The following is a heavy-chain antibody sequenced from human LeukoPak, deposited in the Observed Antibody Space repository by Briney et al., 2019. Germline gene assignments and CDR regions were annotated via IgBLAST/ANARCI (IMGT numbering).Heavy chain of an antibody. V-gene: IGHV3-23*01. CDR2: ISGSGGRT. CDR1: GVTFSSYA. D-gene: IGHD3-22*01. J-gene: IGHJ5*02. CDR3: AKDFDSRALNWFDP. Sequence: GGSLRLSCAASGVTFSSYAMNWVRQAPGKGLEWVSAISGSGGRTYYADSVKGRFTISRDNSKNTLYLQMNSLRAEDTAVYYCAKDFDSRALNWFDPWGQGTLVTVSS.